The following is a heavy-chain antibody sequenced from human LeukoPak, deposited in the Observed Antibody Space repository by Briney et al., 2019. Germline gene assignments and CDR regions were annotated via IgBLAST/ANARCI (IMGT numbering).Heavy chain of an antibody. V-gene: IGHV1-2*02. Sequence: GASVKVSCKASGYTFTGYYMHWVRQAPGQGLEWMGWINPNSGGTNYAQKFQGRVTMTRDTSISTAYMELSRLRSDDTAVYYCARVGVNGYCSGGSCYGRKSNWFDPWGQGTLVTVSS. CDR3: ARVGVNGYCSGGSCYGRKSNWFDP. CDR1: GYTFTGYY. D-gene: IGHD2-15*01. J-gene: IGHJ5*02. CDR2: INPNSGGT.